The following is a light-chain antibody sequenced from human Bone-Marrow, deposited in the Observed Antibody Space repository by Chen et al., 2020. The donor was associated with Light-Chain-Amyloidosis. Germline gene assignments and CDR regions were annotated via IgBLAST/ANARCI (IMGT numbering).Light chain of an antibody. CDR3: QSADSSGTYEVI. J-gene: IGLJ2*01. CDR2: RDT. V-gene: IGLV3-25*03. Sequence: SYELTQPPSVSVSSGQTSRITCSGDDLPTKYAYWYQQNPGQAPVLVIHRDTERPSGISERVSGSSSGTTATLTISGVQAEDEADYHCQSADSSGTYEVIFGGGTKLTVL. CDR1: DLPTKY.